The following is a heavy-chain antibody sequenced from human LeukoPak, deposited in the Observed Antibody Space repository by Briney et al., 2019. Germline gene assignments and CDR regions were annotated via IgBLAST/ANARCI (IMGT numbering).Heavy chain of an antibody. J-gene: IGHJ4*02. Sequence: GGSLRLSCAASGFTFSSYSMNWVRQAPGKGLEWVSSISSSSSYIYYADSVKGRFTISRDNAKNSLYLQMNSLRAEDTAVYYCARDLRMDYYDSSGYYDYWGQRTLVTVSS. CDR1: GFTFSSYS. D-gene: IGHD3-22*01. V-gene: IGHV3-21*01. CDR3: ARDLRMDYYDSSGYYDY. CDR2: ISSSSSYI.